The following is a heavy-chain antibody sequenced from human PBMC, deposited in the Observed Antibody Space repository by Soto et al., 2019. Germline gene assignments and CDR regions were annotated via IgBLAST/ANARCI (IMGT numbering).Heavy chain of an antibody. V-gene: IGHV4-30-2*01. CDR3: ARGQVVAAQH. CDR2: IYHSGST. D-gene: IGHD2-15*01. CDR1: GGSTSSSLYQ. J-gene: IGHJ4*02. Sequence: PSETLSLTCTVSGGSTSSSLYQWVWIRQPPGKGLEWIGYIYHSGSTYYNPSLKSRVTISVDRSKNQFSLKLSSVTAADTAVYYCARGQVVAAQHWGQGTLVTVSS.